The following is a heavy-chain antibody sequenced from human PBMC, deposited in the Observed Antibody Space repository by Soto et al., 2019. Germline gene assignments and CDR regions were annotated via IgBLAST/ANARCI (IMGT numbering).Heavy chain of an antibody. J-gene: IGHJ6*02. CDR3: ARGGVAAAVSFYYYGMDV. CDR1: GGSFSGYY. D-gene: IGHD6-13*01. CDR2: ITHSGST. Sequence: QVQLQQWGAGLLKPSETLSLTCSIYGGSFSGYYWSWIRQPPGKGLEWIGDITHSGSTNYNPSLRRRVTISVDTSKNQFSLKLNSVTAADTAVYYCARGGVAAAVSFYYYGMDVWGQGTTVTVSS. V-gene: IGHV4-34*01.